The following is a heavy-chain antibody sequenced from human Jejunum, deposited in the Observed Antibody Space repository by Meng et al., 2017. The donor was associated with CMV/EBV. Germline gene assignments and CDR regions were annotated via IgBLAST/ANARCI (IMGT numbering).Heavy chain of an antibody. CDR2: VNPNSGDT. CDR1: YTFNGYY. CDR3: ARDGVLCGDTSCRGFYS. V-gene: IGHV1-2*02. J-gene: IGHJ5*02. Sequence: YTFNGYYMHWVRRAPGQGLEWMGWVNPNSGDTDYAQNFQGRVTMTRDPSISTAYMELSGLRSDDTAVYYCARDGVLCGDTSCRGFYSWGQGTLVTVSS. D-gene: IGHD2-21*01.